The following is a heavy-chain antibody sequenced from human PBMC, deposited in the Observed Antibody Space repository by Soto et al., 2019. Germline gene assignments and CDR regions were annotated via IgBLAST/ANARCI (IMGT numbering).Heavy chain of an antibody. D-gene: IGHD6-13*01. Sequence: GGSLRLSCAASGFTFSSYSMNWVRQAPGKGLEWVSSISSSSYIYYADSVKGRFTISRDNAKNSLYLQMNSLRAEDTAVYYCARDPGIAAAGTTASWGQGTLVTVSS. CDR2: ISSSSYI. V-gene: IGHV3-21*01. J-gene: IGHJ5*02. CDR3: ARDPGIAAAGTTAS. CDR1: GFTFSSYS.